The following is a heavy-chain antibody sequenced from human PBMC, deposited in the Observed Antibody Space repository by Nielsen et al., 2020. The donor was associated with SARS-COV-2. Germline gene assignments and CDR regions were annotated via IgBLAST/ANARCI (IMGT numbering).Heavy chain of an antibody. Sequence: GESLKISCAASGFTFSSYWMNWVRQAPGKGLEWVSSISISSSSFYYTDSVRGRFTISRDNAKSSLYLQLTSLRAEDTAVYYCARAYHNYYYAMDVWGQGTTVTVSS. CDR3: ARAYHNYYYAMDV. D-gene: IGHD1-14*01. J-gene: IGHJ6*02. V-gene: IGHV3-21*01. CDR1: GFTFSSYW. CDR2: ISISSSSF.